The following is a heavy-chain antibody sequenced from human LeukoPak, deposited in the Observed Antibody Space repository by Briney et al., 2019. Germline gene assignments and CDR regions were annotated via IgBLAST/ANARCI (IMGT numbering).Heavy chain of an antibody. CDR3: ARSCRILDIVATIRARLGGNGFDI. CDR2: IHYSVNT. J-gene: IGHJ3*02. Sequence: SETLSLTCTVSGGSISSSTYYWGWIRQPPGKGLEWIGSIHYSVNTYYNPSLKSRVTISVDTSKNQFSLKLSSVTAADKAVYYCARSCRILDIVATIRARLGGNGFDIWGQGTMVTVSS. CDR1: GGSISSSTYY. V-gene: IGHV4-39*07. D-gene: IGHD5-12*01.